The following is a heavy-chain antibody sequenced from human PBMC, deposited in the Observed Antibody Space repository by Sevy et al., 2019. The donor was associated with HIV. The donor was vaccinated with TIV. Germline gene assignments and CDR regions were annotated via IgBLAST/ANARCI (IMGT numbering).Heavy chain of an antibody. CDR3: ARDYSRRPGWFDP. V-gene: IGHV3-53*01. J-gene: IGHJ5*02. D-gene: IGHD6-13*01. Sequence: GGSLRLSCAGSGFDVSNNYMSWVRQAPGKGLEWVSIIYSSGTTYYADSVKGRFTISRDKSKNTVYLQMSSLRADDTASYHCARDYSRRPGWFDPWGQGTLVTVSS. CDR2: IYSSGTT. CDR1: GFDVSNNY.